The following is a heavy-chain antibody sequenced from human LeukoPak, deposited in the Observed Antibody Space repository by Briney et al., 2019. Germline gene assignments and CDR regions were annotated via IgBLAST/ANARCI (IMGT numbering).Heavy chain of an antibody. CDR1: GFTFSSYG. V-gene: IGHV3-30*18. D-gene: IGHD3-22*01. Sequence: GGSLRLSCAASGFTFSSYGMHWVRQAPGKGLELVAVISYDGSNKYYADSVKGRFTISRDNSKNTLYLQMNSLRAEDTAVYYCAKADSSGYYYVDYWGQGTLVTVSS. CDR3: AKADSSGYYYVDY. J-gene: IGHJ4*02. CDR2: ISYDGSNK.